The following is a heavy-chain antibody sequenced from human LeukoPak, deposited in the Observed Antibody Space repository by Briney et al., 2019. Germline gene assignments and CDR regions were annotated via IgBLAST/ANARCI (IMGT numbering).Heavy chain of an antibody. Sequence: ASVKVSCKASGYTFTSYGISWVRQAPGQGLEWMGWISAYNGNTNYAQKLQGRVTMTTDTSTSTAYMELRSLRSDDTAVYYCARAFKDFWSGYCYYYYMDVWGKGTTVTVSS. D-gene: IGHD3-3*01. V-gene: IGHV1-18*01. CDR3: ARAFKDFWSGYCYYYYMDV. J-gene: IGHJ6*03. CDR2: ISAYNGNT. CDR1: GYTFTSYG.